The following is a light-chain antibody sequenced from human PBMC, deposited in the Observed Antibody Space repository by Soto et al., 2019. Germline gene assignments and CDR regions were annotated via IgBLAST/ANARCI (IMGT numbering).Light chain of an antibody. Sequence: QSVLTQPPSVSGAPGQRVTISCTGSSSNIGAGYDVHWYQQLPGTAPKLLIYGNSNRPSGVPDRFSGSKSGTSASLAITGLQAEDEADYYCQSYDSSLSNSVFGAGTKVTVL. CDR2: GNS. CDR1: SSNIGAGYD. V-gene: IGLV1-40*01. J-gene: IGLJ1*01. CDR3: QSYDSSLSNSV.